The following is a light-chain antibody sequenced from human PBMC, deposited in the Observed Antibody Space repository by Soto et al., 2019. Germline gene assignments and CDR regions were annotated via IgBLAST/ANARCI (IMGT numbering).Light chain of an antibody. CDR1: QDINNY. Sequence: DIQMTQSPSSLSASVGDRVTITCQTTQDINNYLNWYQQKPGKAPNLLIYDASNLETGVPSRFSGGGSGTEFTLTISSLDPEDIATYYCHQYADLPYTFGQGTKLEIK. CDR2: DAS. CDR3: HQYADLPYT. J-gene: IGKJ2*01. V-gene: IGKV1-33*01.